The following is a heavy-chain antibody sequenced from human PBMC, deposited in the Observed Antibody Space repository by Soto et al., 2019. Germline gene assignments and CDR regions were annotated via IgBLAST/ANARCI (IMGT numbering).Heavy chain of an antibody. CDR3: AHRATMTIFGLIIDNGIWFDP. CDR1: GFSLSTSGAA. CDR2: IYWDGDK. V-gene: IGHV2-5*02. J-gene: IGHJ5*02. D-gene: IGHD3-3*01. Sequence: QINLIESGPTLVKPTQTLTLTCTFSGFSLSTSGAAVGWVRQPPGRALEWLALIYWDGDKRYNASLGNRLTITKDTSMNHVVLTLTNVDPADMATYYCAHRATMTIFGLIIDNGIWFDPWGQGTRVIVSS.